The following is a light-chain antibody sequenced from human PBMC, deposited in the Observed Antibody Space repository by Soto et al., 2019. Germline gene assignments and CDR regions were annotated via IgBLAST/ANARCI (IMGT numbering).Light chain of an antibody. V-gene: IGLV1-36*01. CDR1: SSNIGDNA. J-gene: IGLJ2*01. CDR3: AARDDRLNGRV. Sequence: QPVLIQPPSVSGAPGQTVTISCSGSSSNIGDNAVTWYQQVPGKAPRLLIYYDDLLPSGVSDRFSGSKSGTSASLAISGLQPEDEADYYCAARDDRLNGRVFGGGTKLTVL. CDR2: YDD.